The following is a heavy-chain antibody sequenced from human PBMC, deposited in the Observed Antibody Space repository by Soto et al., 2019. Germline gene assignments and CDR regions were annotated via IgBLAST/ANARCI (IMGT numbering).Heavy chain of an antibody. CDR3: AKFLGETFNKSYFHY. CDR2: ITGGVGVT. J-gene: IGHJ4*02. V-gene: IGHV3-23*01. Sequence: EVQLLESGGGLVQPGGSLRLSCAASGFTFSSYAMTWVRQAPGKGLEWVSVITGGVGVTYYADSVKGRFTISRDNSKNTLYLEMNSLRAEDTAVYNCAKFLGETFNKSYFHYWGQGTLVIVSS. CDR1: GFTFSSYA. D-gene: IGHD3-16*01.